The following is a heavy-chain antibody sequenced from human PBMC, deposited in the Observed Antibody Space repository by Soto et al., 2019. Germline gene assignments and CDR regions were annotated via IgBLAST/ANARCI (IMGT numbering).Heavy chain of an antibody. CDR3: GKGWGEWLAYRNDAFDI. D-gene: IGHD6-19*01. V-gene: IGHV3-23*01. J-gene: IGHJ3*02. Sequence: EVQLLESGGGLVQPGGSLRLSCAASGFTFSSYAMSWVRQAPGKGLVWVSAISGSGGSTYYADSVKGRFTISRDKSKNTLYLQMNSLRAEDTAVYYCGKGWGEWLAYRNDAFDIWGQGTMVTVPS. CDR2: ISGSGGST. CDR1: GFTFSSYA.